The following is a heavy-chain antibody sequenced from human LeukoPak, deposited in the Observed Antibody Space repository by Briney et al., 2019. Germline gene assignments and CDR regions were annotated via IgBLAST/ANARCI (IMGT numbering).Heavy chain of an antibody. V-gene: IGHV4-59*08. CDR2: INYSGSS. CDR1: GGSISGYF. J-gene: IGHJ6*04. Sequence: PSETLSLTCTVSGGSISGYFWSWIRQPPGKGLEWIGYINYSGSSNYNPSLKSRVTISIDASKNQLSLNLNSVTAADTAVYYCARQTSPGVLLLQGGRAKGTTVTVSS. D-gene: IGHD2-15*01. CDR3: ARQTSPGVLLLQGG.